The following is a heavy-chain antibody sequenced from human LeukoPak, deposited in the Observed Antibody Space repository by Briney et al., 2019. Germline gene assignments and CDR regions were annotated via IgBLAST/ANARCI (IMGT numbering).Heavy chain of an antibody. CDR2: VYYSGST. V-gene: IGHV4-59*12. CDR3: ARERAYYGDYYFDY. D-gene: IGHD4-17*01. Sequence: SETLSLTCTVSGGSLSSDYWSWIRQPPTKALEWIGYVYYSGSTNYNPSLKSRVTISVDTSKNQFSLKLSSVTAADTAVYYCARERAYYGDYYFDYWGQGTLVTVSS. J-gene: IGHJ4*02. CDR1: GGSLSSDY.